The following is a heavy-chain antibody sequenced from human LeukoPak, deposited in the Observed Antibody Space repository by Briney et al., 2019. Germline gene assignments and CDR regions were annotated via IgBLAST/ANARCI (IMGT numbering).Heavy chain of an antibody. CDR1: VGSISSSNW. CDR2: FYHSGST. Sequence: SGTLSLTCAVSVGSISSSNWRGGARPPPGTGLDWIGEFYHSGSTHYKPSLKSRVTISVDKSKHQFCLKLSSVTAADTAVYYCARVGYGDHFDYWGQGTLVTVSS. D-gene: IGHD4-17*01. V-gene: IGHV4-4*02. J-gene: IGHJ4*02. CDR3: ARVGYGDHFDY.